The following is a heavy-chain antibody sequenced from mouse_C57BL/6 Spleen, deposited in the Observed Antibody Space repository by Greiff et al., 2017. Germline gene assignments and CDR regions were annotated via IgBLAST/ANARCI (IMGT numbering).Heavy chain of an antibody. CDR2: ISSGSSTI. J-gene: IGHJ3*01. V-gene: IGHV5-17*01. CDR3: ARGGYYYGSSSWIAY. Sequence: EVKVVESGGGLVKPGGSLKLSCAASGFTFSDYGMHWVRQAPEKGLEWVAYISSGSSTIYYADTVKGRFTISRDNAKNTLFLQMTSLRSEDTAMYYCARGGYYYGSSSWIAYWGPGTLVTVSA. D-gene: IGHD1-1*01. CDR1: GFTFSDYG.